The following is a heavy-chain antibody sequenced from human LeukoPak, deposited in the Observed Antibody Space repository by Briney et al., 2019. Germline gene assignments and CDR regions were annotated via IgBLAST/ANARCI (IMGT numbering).Heavy chain of an antibody. J-gene: IGHJ5*02. V-gene: IGHV1-69*13. Sequence: SVKVSCKASGGTFSSYAISWVRQAPGQGLEWMGGIIPFFGTANYAQKFQGRVTITADESTSTAYMELSSLRSEDTAVYYCARDMAVVVPAAMGSSWFDPWGQGTLVTVSS. CDR3: ARDMAVVVPAAMGSSWFDP. CDR1: GGTFSSYA. CDR2: IIPFFGTA. D-gene: IGHD2-2*01.